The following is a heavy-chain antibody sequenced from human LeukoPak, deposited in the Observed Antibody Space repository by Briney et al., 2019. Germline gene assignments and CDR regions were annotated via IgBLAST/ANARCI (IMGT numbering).Heavy chain of an antibody. CDR3: AKDMGYFTGMDV. J-gene: IGHJ6*02. Sequence: PGGSLRLSCAASGFIVNSYDMSWVRQAPGKGLEWVSLIRGSGGSTYYADSVRGRFTISRDNSKNTLYLQMNSLRAEDTAVYYCAKDMGYFTGMDVWGQGTTVTVSS. CDR2: IRGSGGST. D-gene: IGHD2-8*01. V-gene: IGHV3-23*01. CDR1: GFIVNSYD.